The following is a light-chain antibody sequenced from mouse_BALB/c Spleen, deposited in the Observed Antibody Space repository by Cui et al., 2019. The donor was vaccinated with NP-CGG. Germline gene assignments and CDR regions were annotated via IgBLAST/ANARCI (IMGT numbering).Light chain of an antibody. CDR3: ALWYSNHWV. J-gene: IGLJ1*01. Sequence: QAVLTQESAITTSPGETVTFTCRSSTGAVTTSNYANWVQEKPDHLFTGLIGGTNNRAPGVPARFSGSLIGDKAALTITGAQTEDEAIYFCALWYSNHWVFGGGTKLTVL. CDR2: GTN. V-gene: IGLV1*01. CDR1: TGAVTTSNY.